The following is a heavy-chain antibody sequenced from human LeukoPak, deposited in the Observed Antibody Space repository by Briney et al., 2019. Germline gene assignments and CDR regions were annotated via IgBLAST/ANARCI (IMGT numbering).Heavy chain of an antibody. J-gene: IGHJ6*02. Sequence: GGSLRLSCAASGFFFDDYGMHWVRLVPGQGQERVSGISWQSNTRKYADSVRGRFTISIDNAKNSLYLQMNSLKLEDTALYYCVKDRDFWSGLDVWGQGTMVTVS. CDR1: GFFFDDYG. CDR2: ISWQSNTR. V-gene: IGHV3-9*01. D-gene: IGHD3-3*01. CDR3: VKDRDFWSGLDV.